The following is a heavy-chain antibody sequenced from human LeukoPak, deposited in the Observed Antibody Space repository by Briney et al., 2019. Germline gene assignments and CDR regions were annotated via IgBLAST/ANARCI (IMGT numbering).Heavy chain of an antibody. CDR2: IIPIFGTA. V-gene: IGHV1-69*13. D-gene: IGHD6-13*01. CDR3: AGVRGYSSSWYDY. CDR1: GYTFTGYY. Sequence: ASVKVSCKASGYTFTGYYMHWVRQAPGQGLEWMGGIIPIFGTANNAQKFQGRVTITADESTSTAYMELSSLRSEDTAAYYCAGVRGYSSSWYDYWGQGTLVTVSS. J-gene: IGHJ4*02.